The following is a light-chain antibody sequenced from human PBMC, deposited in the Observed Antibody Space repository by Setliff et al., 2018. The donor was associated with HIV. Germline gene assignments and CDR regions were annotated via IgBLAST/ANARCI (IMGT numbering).Light chain of an antibody. J-gene: IGLJ1*01. CDR2: VND. CDR1: NSNIGASYD. V-gene: IGLV1-40*01. CDR3: SSYTSSSTRGYV. Sequence: VLTQPPSVSGAPGQRVTISCTGSNSNIGASYDVHWYHQLPGTAPKLLIYVNDKRPSGVPDRFSGSKSGTSASLAITGLQAEDEADYYCSSYTSSSTRGYVFGTGTKV.